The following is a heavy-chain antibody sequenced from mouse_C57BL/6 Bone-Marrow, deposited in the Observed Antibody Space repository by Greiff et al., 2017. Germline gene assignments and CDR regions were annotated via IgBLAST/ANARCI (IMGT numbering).Heavy chain of an antibody. J-gene: IGHJ3*01. D-gene: IGHD2-5*01. Sequence: DVKLVESGAELVRPGASVKLSCTASGFNIKDDYMHWVKQRPEQGLEWIGWIDPENGDTEYASKFQGKATITADTSSNTAYLQLSSLTSEDTAVYYCTHSNYRVAYWGQGTLVTVSA. V-gene: IGHV14-4*01. CDR3: THSNYRVAY. CDR1: GFNIKDDY. CDR2: IDPENGDT.